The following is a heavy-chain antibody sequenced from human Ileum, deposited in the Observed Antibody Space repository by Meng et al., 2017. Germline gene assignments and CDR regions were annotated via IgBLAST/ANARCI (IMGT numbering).Heavy chain of an antibody. CDR1: GFTFSDYF. CDR2: ISSSGGSI. Sequence: QVQLIQSGGGLVKPGGSLRLSCSASGFTFSDYFMGWILQAPGEGLEWLSYISSSGGSIAYADSVKGRFTASRDNSKNALYLQMDSLRAEDTAVYYCARGTTYCNAVKCAYDPWGQGTLVTVSS. V-gene: IGHV3-11*01. CDR3: ARGTTYCNAVKCAYDP. J-gene: IGHJ5*02. D-gene: IGHD2/OR15-2a*01.